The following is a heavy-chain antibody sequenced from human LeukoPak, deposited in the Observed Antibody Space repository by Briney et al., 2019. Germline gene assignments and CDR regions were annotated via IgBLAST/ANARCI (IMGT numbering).Heavy chain of an antibody. Sequence: ASVKVSCTASGYTFTSYGISWVRQAPGQGLEWMGWISAYNGNTNYAQKLQGRVTMTTDTPTSTAYMELRSLRSDDTAVYYCAREGVYYDILTGYDYWGQGTLVTVSS. V-gene: IGHV1-18*01. D-gene: IGHD3-9*01. CDR3: AREGVYYDILTGYDY. J-gene: IGHJ4*02. CDR1: GYTFTSYG. CDR2: ISAYNGNT.